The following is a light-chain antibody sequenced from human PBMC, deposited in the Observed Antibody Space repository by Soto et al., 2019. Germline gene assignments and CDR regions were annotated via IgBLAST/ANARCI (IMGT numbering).Light chain of an antibody. Sequence: FLPQSPATLSLSPGERATLSCRASQSVFNSLAWYQQKPGQAPRLLIYDASNRATGVPSRFGGSGSGTEFTLSITSLQPDDFATYYCQQCFWHWTFGQGTKVDI. CDR1: QSVFNS. J-gene: IGKJ1*01. CDR2: DAS. CDR3: QQCFWHWT. V-gene: IGKV3-11*01.